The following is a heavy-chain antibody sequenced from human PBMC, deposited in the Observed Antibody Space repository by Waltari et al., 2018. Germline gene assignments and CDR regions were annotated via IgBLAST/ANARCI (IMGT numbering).Heavy chain of an antibody. CDR3: ARHPEGWSGYFDY. D-gene: IGHD3-3*01. Sequence: EVQLVESGGGLVQPGGSLRLSCAASGSTFSSYWMSWVRQAPGKGLEWVANIKQDGSEKYYVDSVKGRFTISRDNAKNSLYLQMNSLRAEDTAVYYCARHPEGWSGYFDYWGQGTLVTVSS. J-gene: IGHJ4*02. CDR1: GSTFSSYW. V-gene: IGHV3-7*01. CDR2: IKQDGSEK.